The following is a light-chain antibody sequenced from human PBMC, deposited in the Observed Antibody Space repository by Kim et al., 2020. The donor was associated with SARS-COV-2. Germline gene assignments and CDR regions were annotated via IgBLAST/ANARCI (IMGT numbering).Light chain of an antibody. CDR2: GAS. V-gene: IGKV3-20*01. Sequence: EIVLTQSPGTLSLSPGERATLSCRASQSVSSSYLAWYQQKPGQAPSLLIYGASSRATGIPDRFSGSGSGTDFTLTISRLEPEDFAVYYCQHYRTSPYTFGQGTKLEI. CDR3: QHYRTSPYT. CDR1: QSVSSSY. J-gene: IGKJ2*01.